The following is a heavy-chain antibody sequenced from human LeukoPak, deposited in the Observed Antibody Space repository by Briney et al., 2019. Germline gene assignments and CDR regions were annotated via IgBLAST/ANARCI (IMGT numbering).Heavy chain of an antibody. CDR1: GGSISSYY. V-gene: IGHV4-59*01. J-gene: IGHJ4*02. CDR2: IYYSGST. Sequence: SETLSLTCTVSGGSISSYYWSWIRQPPGKGLEWIGYIYYSGSTDYNPSLKSRVTISVDTSKNQFSLKLSSVTAADTAVYYCARTSSIAVIWGQGTLVTVSS. CDR3: ARTSSIAVI. D-gene: IGHD6-19*01.